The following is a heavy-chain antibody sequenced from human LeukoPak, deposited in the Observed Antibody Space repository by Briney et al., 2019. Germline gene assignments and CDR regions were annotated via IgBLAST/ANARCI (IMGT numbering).Heavy chain of an antibody. CDR3: ARVRWGRTRPDWYFDL. CDR2: IYSGGST. Sequence: PGGSLRLSCAASGFTVSSNYMSWVRQAPGKGLEWVSVIYSGGSTYYADSVKGRFTISRDNSKNTLYLQMNSLRAEDTAVYYCARVRWGRTRPDWYFDLWGRGTLVTVSS. V-gene: IGHV3-53*01. CDR1: GFTVSSNY. D-gene: IGHD7-27*01. J-gene: IGHJ2*01.